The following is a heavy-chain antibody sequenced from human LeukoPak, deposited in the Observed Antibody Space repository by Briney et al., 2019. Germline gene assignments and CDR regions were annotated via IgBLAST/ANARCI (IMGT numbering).Heavy chain of an antibody. V-gene: IGHV1-8*03. CDR1: GYTFTSYY. Sequence: ASVKVSFKTSGYTFTSYYITWVRQATGQGLEWIGWMNTNSCSTGYAQKFQGRVTITRNTSISTAYMELSGLRSEDTAVYYCARGRSTGYPYYFEYWGQGTLVTVSS. J-gene: IGHJ4*02. CDR2: MNTNSCST. CDR3: ARGRSTGYPYYFEY. D-gene: IGHD5-12*01.